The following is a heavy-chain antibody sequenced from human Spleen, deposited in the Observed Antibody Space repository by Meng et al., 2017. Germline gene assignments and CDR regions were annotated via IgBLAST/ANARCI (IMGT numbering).Heavy chain of an antibody. CDR2: IYSGGNT. CDR1: GFTVSHNY. Sequence: GGSLRLSCAASGFTVSHNYMSWVRQAPGKGLEWVSVIYSGGNTYYADSVKGRFTISRDNSKNTVFLQINSLRVEDTAVYYCAREAGWLHLLDYWGQGALVTVSS. J-gene: IGHJ4*02. V-gene: IGHV3-66*02. D-gene: IGHD5-24*01. CDR3: AREAGWLHLLDY.